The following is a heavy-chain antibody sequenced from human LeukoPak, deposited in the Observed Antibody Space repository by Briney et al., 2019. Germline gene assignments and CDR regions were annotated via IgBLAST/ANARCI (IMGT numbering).Heavy chain of an antibody. Sequence: SVKGRFTISRDNAKNSLFLEMNSLRAEDTAVYYCARVGYHHSHDYWGEGTLGTVSS. V-gene: IGHV3-7*04. J-gene: IGHJ4*02. D-gene: IGHD5-12*01. CDR3: ARVGYHHSHDY.